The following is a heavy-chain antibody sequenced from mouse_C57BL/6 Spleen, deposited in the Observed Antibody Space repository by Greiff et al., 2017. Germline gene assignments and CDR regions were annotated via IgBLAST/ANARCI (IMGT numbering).Heavy chain of an antibody. J-gene: IGHJ4*01. V-gene: IGHV14-4*01. Sequence: EVQLQQSGAELVRPGASVKLSCTASGFNIKDDYMHWVKQRPEQGLEWIGWIDPENGDTAYASKFQGKATITADTSSNTAYLQLSSLTSEDTAVYYCTTVGLRPLYAMDYWGQGTSVTVSS. CDR1: GFNIKDDY. CDR3: TTVGLRPLYAMDY. CDR2: IDPENGDT. D-gene: IGHD2-4*01.